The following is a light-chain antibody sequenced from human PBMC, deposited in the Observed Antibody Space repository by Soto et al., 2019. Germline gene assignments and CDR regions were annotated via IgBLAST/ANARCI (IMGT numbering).Light chain of an antibody. CDR3: EHYRSTPLT. J-gene: IGKJ4*01. CDR1: QSVANNY. CDR2: DAS. Sequence: EIVLTQSPGTLSLSPGERATLSCRASQSVANNYLAWYQQKPGQAPRFLMYDASSRATGIPDRFSGSGSATDFTLTISRLEPEDFAVYYCEHYRSTPLTFGGGTKVEIK. V-gene: IGKV3-20*01.